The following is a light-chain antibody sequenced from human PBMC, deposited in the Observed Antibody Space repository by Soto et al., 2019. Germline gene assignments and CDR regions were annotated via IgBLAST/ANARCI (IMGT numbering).Light chain of an antibody. CDR3: AAWDDSLSGVV. CDR2: RNT. V-gene: IGLV1-47*01. CDR1: SSNIGSNS. Sequence: QSVLTQPPSASATPGQRVTISCSGSSSNIGSNSVYWYQQLPGTAPKLLLSRNTQRPSGVPDRFSGSKSGTSASLAISGLRAEDEADYYCAAWDDSLSGVVFGGGTKLTVL. J-gene: IGLJ2*01.